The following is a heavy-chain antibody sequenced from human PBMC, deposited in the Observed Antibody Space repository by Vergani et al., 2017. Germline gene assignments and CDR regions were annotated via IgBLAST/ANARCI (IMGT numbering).Heavy chain of an antibody. Sequence: QMQLQESGPGLVKASETLSLTCTVSGDSLISISYYWGWIRQPPGKGLEWIGCIYNSGNGDSSSSLKSRVTISADTSQNQFSLRLTSVTAADTAVYYCASGKYYSDSTSHFRGRYFDVWGRGTLVTVPS. V-gene: IGHV4-39*01. J-gene: IGHJ2*01. CDR1: GDSLISISYY. D-gene: IGHD3-16*01. CDR3: ASGKYYSDSTSHFRGRYFDV. CDR2: IYNSGNG.